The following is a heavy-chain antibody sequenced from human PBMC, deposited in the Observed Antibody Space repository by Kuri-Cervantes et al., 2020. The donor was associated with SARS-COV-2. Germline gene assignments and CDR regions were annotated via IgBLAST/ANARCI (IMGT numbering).Heavy chain of an antibody. CDR3: ARAPGDSTGYYFFY. D-gene: IGHD3-22*01. V-gene: IGHV1-69*06. Sequence: GGSLRLSCKPSGGSFSNNAINWVRQAPGQGLEWIGGITPIFGTANYAQNLQGRVRITADTSTSTSYMDLSGLRSDDTAIYYCARAPGDSTGYYFFYWGQGTLVTVSS. CDR2: ITPIFGTA. CDR1: GGSFSNNA. J-gene: IGHJ4*02.